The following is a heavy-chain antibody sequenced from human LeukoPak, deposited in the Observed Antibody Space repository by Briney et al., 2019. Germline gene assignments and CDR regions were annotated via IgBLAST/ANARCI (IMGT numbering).Heavy chain of an antibody. CDR2: IWYDGSQK. CDR1: GITFSTAG. V-gene: IGHV3-33*06. CDR3: AKDTGHLILGDY. D-gene: IGHD7-27*01. J-gene: IGHJ4*02. Sequence: PGGSLRVSCAASGITFSTAGMHWVRQAPGKGLEWVAVIWYDGSQKYYADSVKGRFTISRDNSKDTLFLQMNSLALEDTAVYYCAKDTGHLILGDYWGQGTLVIVSS.